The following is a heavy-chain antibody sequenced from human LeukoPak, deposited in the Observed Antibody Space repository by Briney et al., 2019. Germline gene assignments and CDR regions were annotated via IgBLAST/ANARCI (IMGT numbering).Heavy chain of an antibody. D-gene: IGHD2-15*01. CDR3: ARKPQYCSGGSCYSGNFDY. Sequence: PGGSLRLSWAAAGFTFSSYGMSWVRQAPGKGLEWVADISISGGSTYYADSVKGRLTISRDNSKNTLYLQMNSLRAEETAVYYCARKPQYCSGGSCYSGNFDYWGQGTLVTVSS. CDR2: ISISGGST. J-gene: IGHJ4*02. CDR1: GFTFSSYG. V-gene: IGHV3-23*01.